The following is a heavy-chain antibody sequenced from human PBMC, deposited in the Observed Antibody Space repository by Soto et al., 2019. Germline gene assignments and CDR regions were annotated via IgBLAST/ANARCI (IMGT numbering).Heavy chain of an antibody. D-gene: IGHD4-4*01. V-gene: IGHV4-39*01. J-gene: IGHJ4*02. Sequence: PSETLSLICTVSGDSISSSSSYWAWTRQPPGKGLEWIGTVYYRGNTYYNPSLKSRVTISVLPSKNQFFLNLSPVTAADTSIYYCARLATYSAFDYWGQGALVTVSS. CDR1: GDSISSSSSY. CDR2: VYYRGNT. CDR3: ARLATYSAFDY.